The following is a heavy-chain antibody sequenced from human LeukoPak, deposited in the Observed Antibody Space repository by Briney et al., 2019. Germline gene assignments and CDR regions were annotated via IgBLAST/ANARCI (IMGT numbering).Heavy chain of an antibody. CDR1: GGSISSYY. Sequence: SETLSLTCTVSGGSISSYYWSWIRQPPGKGLEWIGSIYYSGSTYYNPSLKSRVTISVDTSKNQFSLKLSSVTAADTAVYYCARDRVPYYYGSGSYPNSGLDYWGQGTLVTVSS. CDR3: ARDRVPYYYGSGSYPNSGLDY. J-gene: IGHJ4*02. V-gene: IGHV4-39*07. CDR2: IYYSGST. D-gene: IGHD3-10*01.